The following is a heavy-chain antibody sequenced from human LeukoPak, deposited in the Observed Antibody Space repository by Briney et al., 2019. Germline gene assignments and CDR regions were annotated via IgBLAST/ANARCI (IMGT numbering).Heavy chain of an antibody. CDR3: ARRVSLHGNYYFDY. J-gene: IGHJ4*02. Sequence: GGSLRLSCVASGFTFRSYEMNWVRQAPGRGLEWVSYISGGGSTIYYADSVKGRFTISRDDAKSSLYMQMNSLRVEDTAVYYCARRVSLHGNYYFDYWGQGALVTVSS. CDR2: ISGGGSTI. CDR1: GFTFRSYE. D-gene: IGHD6-13*01. V-gene: IGHV3-48*03.